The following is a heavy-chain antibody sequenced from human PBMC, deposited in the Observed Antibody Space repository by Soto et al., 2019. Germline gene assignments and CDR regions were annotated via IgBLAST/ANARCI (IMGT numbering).Heavy chain of an antibody. Sequence: GGSLRLSCAASGFTFSSYVMSWVRQTPGKGLEWISAISGSGVSTYYADSVKGRFTISRDNSKNTVYLQVNSLRAEDTVVYYCAKGYGGYDFDYWGQGTLVTVSS. J-gene: IGHJ4*02. V-gene: IGHV3-23*01. CDR1: GFTFSSYV. CDR2: ISGSGVST. CDR3: AKGYGGYDFDY. D-gene: IGHD5-12*01.